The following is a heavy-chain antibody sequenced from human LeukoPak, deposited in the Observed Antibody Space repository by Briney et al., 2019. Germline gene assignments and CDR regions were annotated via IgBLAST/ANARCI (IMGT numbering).Heavy chain of an antibody. Sequence: SETLSLTCAAYIGSFSGYHWSWIRQPPGRGLEWIGEIDHSGNTKYNPSLKSRVTISADTSKNQFSLELRTLSAADTAVYFCARQGSISAFDFWGRGTLVTVPS. V-gene: IGHV4-34*01. CDR2: IDHSGNT. CDR3: ARQGSISAFDF. D-gene: IGHD2-21*01. CDR1: IGSFSGYH. J-gene: IGHJ4*02.